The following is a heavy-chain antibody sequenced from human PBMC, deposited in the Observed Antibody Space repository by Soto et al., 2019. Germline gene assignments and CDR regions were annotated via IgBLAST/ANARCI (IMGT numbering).Heavy chain of an antibody. V-gene: IGHV3-23*01. CDR3: ANPDLAYCGGDCHYDY. J-gene: IGHJ4*02. Sequence: PGGSLRLSCAASGFFFSSYAMSWVRQAPGKGLEWVSSISGNGGSTYYADSVKGRFTISRDNSKNTQYLQMDSLRAEDTAVYYCANPDLAYCGGDCHYDYWGQGTMVTVYS. CDR1: GFFFSSYA. CDR2: ISGNGGST. D-gene: IGHD2-21*02.